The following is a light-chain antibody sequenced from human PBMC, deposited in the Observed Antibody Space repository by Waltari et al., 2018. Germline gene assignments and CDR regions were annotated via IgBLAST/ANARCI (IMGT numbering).Light chain of an antibody. V-gene: IGKV3-15*01. Sequence: ERVLTQSPDTLSVSPGERATLSCRASQSVGGNVAWYQQRPGQAPRLLIFGASFRASGIPARFSGSGSGTEFTFTISSLESEDFAVYYCLQYNNWPRTFGQGTKVEV. CDR1: QSVGGN. CDR3: LQYNNWPRT. CDR2: GAS. J-gene: IGKJ1*01.